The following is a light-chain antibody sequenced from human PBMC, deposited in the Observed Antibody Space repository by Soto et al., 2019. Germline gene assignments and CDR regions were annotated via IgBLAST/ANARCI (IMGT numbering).Light chain of an antibody. Sequence: QSVLTQPASVSGSPGQSITISCTGTSSDVGAYNYVSWFQQHPGKAPTLIISEVSNRPSGVSNRFSGSKSGNAASLTISGLQAEEEADYFCSSFTTDWTHVFGTGTKVTVL. CDR2: EVS. CDR3: SSFTTDWTHV. CDR1: SSDVGAYNY. J-gene: IGLJ1*01. V-gene: IGLV2-14*01.